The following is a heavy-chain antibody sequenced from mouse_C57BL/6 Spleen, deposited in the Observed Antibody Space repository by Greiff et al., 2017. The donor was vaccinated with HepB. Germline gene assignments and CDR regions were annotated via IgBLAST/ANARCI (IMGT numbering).Heavy chain of an antibody. CDR2: ISYSGST. CDR3: ARDGIYYDSAGDWYFDV. D-gene: IGHD2-4*01. Sequence: VQLKESGPGMVKPSQSLSLTCTVTGYSITSGYDWHWIRHFPGNKLEWMGYISYSGSTNYNPSLKSRISITHDTSKNHFFLKLNSVTTEDTATYYCARDGIYYDSAGDWYFDVWGTGTTVTVSS. V-gene: IGHV3-1*01. CDR1: GYSITSGYD. J-gene: IGHJ1*03.